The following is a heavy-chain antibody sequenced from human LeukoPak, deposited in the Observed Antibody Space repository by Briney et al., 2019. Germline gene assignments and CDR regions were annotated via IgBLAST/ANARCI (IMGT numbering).Heavy chain of an antibody. J-gene: IGHJ4*02. V-gene: IGHV3-7*03. CDR3: ARDPSNSSGWYTRTKYFDY. CDR1: GFNFRAYW. D-gene: IGHD6-19*01. CDR2: IHQHGSKE. Sequence: PGGSLRLSCTTSGFNFRAYWMGWVRQAPGKGLEWVANIHQHGSKENYLDSVKGRFTISRDNAKNSLYLQMNSLRAEDTAVYYCARDPSNSSGWYTRTKYFDYWGQGTLVTVSS.